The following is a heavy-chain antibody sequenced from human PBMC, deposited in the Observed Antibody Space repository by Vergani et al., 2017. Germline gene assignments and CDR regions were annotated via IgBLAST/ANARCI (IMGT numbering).Heavy chain of an antibody. D-gene: IGHD6-19*01. Sequence: QVQLQESGPGLVKSSETLSLTCSVSFDSTRNLYCNWIRQPLGKGLEWIGSIHYSENTNYNPSLKTRVTISVDTSMNQFSLTLTSWTAADTAVYYCATETHSGQRADRWGQGILVTVTS. V-gene: IGHV4-59*11. CDR1: FDSTRNLY. J-gene: IGHJ5*02. CDR3: ATETHSGQRADR. CDR2: IHYSENT.